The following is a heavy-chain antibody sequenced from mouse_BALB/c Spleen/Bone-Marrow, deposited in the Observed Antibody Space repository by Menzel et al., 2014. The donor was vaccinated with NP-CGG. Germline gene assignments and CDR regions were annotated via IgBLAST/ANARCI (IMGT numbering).Heavy chain of an antibody. CDR2: ISSGGSYT. Sequence: EVQRVESGGGLVKPGGSLKLSCAASGFTFSYYAMSWVRQSPEKSLEWVAEISSGGSYTYYPDTVTGRFTISRDNAKNALYLEMSGLRSEDTAMYYCARDSSGYFDYWGQGTTLTVSS. D-gene: IGHD3-1*01. CDR1: GFTFSYYA. V-gene: IGHV5-9-4*01. J-gene: IGHJ2*01. CDR3: ARDSSGYFDY.